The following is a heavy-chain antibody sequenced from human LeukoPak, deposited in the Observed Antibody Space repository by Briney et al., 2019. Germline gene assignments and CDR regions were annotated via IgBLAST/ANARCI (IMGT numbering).Heavy chain of an antibody. CDR3: AALPTAHLYFDY. CDR2: IYYRGNA. Sequence: NPSQTLSLTCTVSGVSISRPDYYWCWLRQHPGKGLEWIGYIYYRGNAYYTPSLESRLTISLDTSKNQFSLNLTSVTAADTAVYYCAALPTAHLYFDYWGQGALVTVSS. D-gene: IGHD4-17*01. V-gene: IGHV4-31*03. CDR1: GVSISRPDYY. J-gene: IGHJ4*02.